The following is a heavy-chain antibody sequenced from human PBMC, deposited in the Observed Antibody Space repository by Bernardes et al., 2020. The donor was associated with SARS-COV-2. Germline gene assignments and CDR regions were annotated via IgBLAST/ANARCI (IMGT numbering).Heavy chain of an antibody. CDR1: GFTLSSYA. CDR3: AKAYSGSHLTSFDP. D-gene: IGHD1-26*01. Sequence: GSLRLSCATSGFTLSSYAMSWVRQAPGKGLEWVSTISATAGTTYYADSVKGRFTISRDTSKNTLYLQMKSLRVGDTAVYYCAKAYSGSHLTSFDPWGQGTLVTVSS. CDR2: ISATAGTT. J-gene: IGHJ5*02. V-gene: IGHV3-23*01.